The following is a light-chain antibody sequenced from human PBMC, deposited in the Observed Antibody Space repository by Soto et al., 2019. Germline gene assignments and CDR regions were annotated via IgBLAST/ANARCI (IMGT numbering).Light chain of an antibody. CDR2: EGT. J-gene: IGLJ2*01. CDR3: CSCTTSDTLI. Sequence: SALTQPASVSGFLGQSITMSCTGSSSDVGTFNLVSWFQQHPGKAPKLLIFEGTKRPSGVSDRFSGSKSGNTASLTISGLQAEDEADYHCCSCTTSDTLIFGGGTKVTV. CDR1: SSDVGTFNL. V-gene: IGLV2-14*02.